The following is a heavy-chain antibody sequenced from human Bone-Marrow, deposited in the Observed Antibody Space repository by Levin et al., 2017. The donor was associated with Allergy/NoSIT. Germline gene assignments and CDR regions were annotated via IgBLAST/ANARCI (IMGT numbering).Heavy chain of an antibody. CDR3: AGSVYDSYYYYGLDV. CDR1: GDGVSSNSAA. D-gene: IGHD5/OR15-5a*01. V-gene: IGHV6-1*01. J-gene: IGHJ6*02. Sequence: SETLSLTCAILGDGVSSNSAAWHWIRQSPSRGLEWLGRTYFRSTWFNEYAESVKGRLTINPDTSKNHFSLHLTSVTPENTAVYYCAGSVYDSYYYYGLDVWGQGTTVIVS. CDR2: TYFRSTWFN.